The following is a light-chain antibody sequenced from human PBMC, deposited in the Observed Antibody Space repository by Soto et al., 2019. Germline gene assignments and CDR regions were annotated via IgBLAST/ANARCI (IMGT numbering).Light chain of an antibody. CDR3: MQTLQTPLT. Sequence: VMTQSPLSLPVTPGEPASISCRSSQSLLHSSGYHYLDWYLQRPGQSPQLLIYLGSNRAAGVPDRFSGSGSGTHFTLKISMVEAEDVGVYYCMQTLQTPLTFGGGTKVEIK. CDR1: QSLLHSSGYHY. J-gene: IGKJ4*01. CDR2: LGS. V-gene: IGKV2-28*01.